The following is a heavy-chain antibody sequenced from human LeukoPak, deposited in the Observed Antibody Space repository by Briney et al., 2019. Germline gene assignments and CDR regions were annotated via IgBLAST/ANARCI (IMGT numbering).Heavy chain of an antibody. Sequence: ASVKVSCKASGYTFTIYYMHWVRHATGQGLDWMGIINPIGGSTSYAQKFQGRVTMTRDTSTSTVCMELSSLRSEDTAVYYCARDLKESITMVRGVTDWFDPWGQGTLVTVSS. CDR3: ARDLKESITMVRGVTDWFDP. CDR1: GYTFTIYY. V-gene: IGHV1-46*01. J-gene: IGHJ5*02. CDR2: INPIGGST. D-gene: IGHD3-10*01.